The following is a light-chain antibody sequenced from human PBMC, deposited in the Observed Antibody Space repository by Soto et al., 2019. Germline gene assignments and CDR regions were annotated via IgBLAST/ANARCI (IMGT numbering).Light chain of an antibody. J-gene: IGLJ1*01. Sequence: QSVLTQPASVSASPGQTITISCTGTSSDVGGYNFVSWYQQHPGKAPKLMIYDVSNRPSGVSGHFSGSKYGNTASLTISGLHAEDEADYYCSSYSRSNTYVFGTGTKVTV. CDR2: DVS. CDR3: SSYSRSNTYV. V-gene: IGLV2-14*01. CDR1: SSDVGGYNF.